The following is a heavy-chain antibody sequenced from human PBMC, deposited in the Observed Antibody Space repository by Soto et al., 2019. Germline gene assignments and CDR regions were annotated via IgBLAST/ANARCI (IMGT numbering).Heavy chain of an antibody. Sequence: PSLTLRRTCTVCASPPSSGGYVRPWNCQPPGKGLEWIGSIYYSGNTYYNPSLRSRVTISADMSKNQFSLNLTSVTAADTAVYYCARRDSEFKGNAFDIWGLGTMVT. CDR3: ARRDSEFKGNAFDI. J-gene: IGHJ3*02. D-gene: IGHD2-21*01. CDR1: ASPPSSGGYV. CDR2: IYYSGNT. V-gene: IGHV4-39*01.